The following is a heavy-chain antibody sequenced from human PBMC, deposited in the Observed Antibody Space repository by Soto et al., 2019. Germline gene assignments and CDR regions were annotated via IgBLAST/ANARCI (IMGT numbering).Heavy chain of an antibody. Sequence: QVHLVQSGAEIKRPGSSVRVSCKASGDTFRTSGISWVRQAPGQGLEWVGGFIPVFGTANYAHKFRDKVTLSADESTATAYMDLIDLTSEDTAVYYCATDPGGVRWFGGHGYLVSWGQGTLVTVSS. CDR2: FIPVFGTA. D-gene: IGHD3-10*01. J-gene: IGHJ4*02. CDR1: GDTFRTSG. V-gene: IGHV1-69*01. CDR3: ATDPGGVRWFGGHGYLVS.